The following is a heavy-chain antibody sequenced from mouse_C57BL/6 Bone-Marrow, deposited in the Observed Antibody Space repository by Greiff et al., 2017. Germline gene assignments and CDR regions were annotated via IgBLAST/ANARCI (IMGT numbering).Heavy chain of an antibody. CDR3: AREGDYDFFFAY. J-gene: IGHJ3*01. CDR2: IYPGGGYT. Sequence: QVQLQQSGAELVRPGTSVKMSCKASGYTFTNYWIGWAKQRPGHGLEWIGDIYPGGGYTNYNEKFKGMATLTADKSSSTAYMQFSSLTSEDSAIYYCAREGDYDFFFAYWGQGTLVTVSA. D-gene: IGHD2-4*01. CDR1: GYTFTNYW. V-gene: IGHV1-63*01.